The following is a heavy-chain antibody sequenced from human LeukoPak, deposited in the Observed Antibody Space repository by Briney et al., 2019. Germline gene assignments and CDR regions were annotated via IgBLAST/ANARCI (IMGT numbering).Heavy chain of an antibody. J-gene: IGHJ5*02. Sequence: SQTLSLTCAISGDSVSSNSAAWNWIRQSPSRGLEWLGRTYYRSKWYNDYAVSVKSRITINPDTSKNQFSLQLNSATPEDTAVYYCARTALAAAGTVDWFDPWGQGTLVTVSS. D-gene: IGHD6-13*01. V-gene: IGHV6-1*01. CDR2: TYYRSKWYN. CDR1: GDSVSSNSAA. CDR3: ARTALAAAGTVDWFDP.